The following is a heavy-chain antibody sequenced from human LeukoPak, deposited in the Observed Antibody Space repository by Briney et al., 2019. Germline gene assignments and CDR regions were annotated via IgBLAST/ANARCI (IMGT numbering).Heavy chain of an antibody. V-gene: IGHV1-2*06. J-gene: IGHJ4*02. CDR1: GYTFTGNY. CDR2: INPSSGGA. D-gene: IGHD3-22*01. Sequence: ASVKVSCKAFGYTFTGNYLNWVRQAPGQGLEWMGRINPSSGGANYGQKFQGRVTMTRDTSITTAYMELRRLTSADTAVYYCARGGNYDSSPDYWGQGTLVTVSS. CDR3: ARGGNYDSSPDY.